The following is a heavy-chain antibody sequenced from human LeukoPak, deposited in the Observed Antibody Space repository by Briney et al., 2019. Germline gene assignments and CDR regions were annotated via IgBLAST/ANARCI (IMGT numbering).Heavy chain of an antibody. J-gene: IGHJ4*02. V-gene: IGHV4-59*01. CDR1: GGSISPYY. CDR2: IYYSGST. Sequence: PSETLSLTCTVSGGSISPYYWSWIRQPPGKGLEWIGYIYYSGSTNYNPSLGSRVTISVDTSKNQLSLKLSSVTAADTAVYYCARIVPYNYGYIDYWGQGTLVTVSS. CDR3: ARIVPYNYGYIDY. D-gene: IGHD5-18*01.